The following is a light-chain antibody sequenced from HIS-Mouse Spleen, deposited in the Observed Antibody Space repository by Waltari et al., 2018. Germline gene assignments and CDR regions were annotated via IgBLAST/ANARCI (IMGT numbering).Light chain of an antibody. CDR3: SSYTSSSTPYV. V-gene: IGLV2-14*03. J-gene: IGLJ1*01. Sequence: QSALTQPASVSGSPGQSITISCTGPSSYVGGYNYVSWYQQHPGKAPKLMIYDVSNRPSGVSNRFSGSKSGNTASLTISGLQAEDEADYYCSSYTSSSTPYVFGTGTKVTVL. CDR2: DVS. CDR1: SSYVGGYNY.